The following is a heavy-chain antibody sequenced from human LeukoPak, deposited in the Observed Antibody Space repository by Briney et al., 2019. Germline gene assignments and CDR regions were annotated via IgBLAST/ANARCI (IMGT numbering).Heavy chain of an antibody. CDR1: GGSISSSSYY. J-gene: IGHJ4*02. CDR2: IYYSGST. V-gene: IGHV4-39*01. Sequence: SETLSLTCTVSGGSISSSSYYWGWIRQPPGKGLEWIGSIYYSGSTYYSPSLKSRVTISVDTSKNQFSLKLSSVTAADTAVYYCARHGHSDYWGQGTLVTVSS. CDR3: ARHGHSDY.